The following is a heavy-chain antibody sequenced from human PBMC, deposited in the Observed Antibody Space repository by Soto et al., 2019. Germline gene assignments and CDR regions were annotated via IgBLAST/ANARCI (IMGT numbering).Heavy chain of an antibody. D-gene: IGHD3-10*01. Sequence: QVQLVQSGAEVKKPGASVKVACRASGYTFTSFDINRVRQATGQGLEWMGRMNPSSGNTDYAQKFQGRVTMTRDTPISTAYMELSSLRSEDTAVYYCARTRSGSYLWGQGTLVTVSS. V-gene: IGHV1-8*01. J-gene: IGHJ5*02. CDR3: ARTRSGSYL. CDR1: GYTFTSFD. CDR2: MNPSSGNT.